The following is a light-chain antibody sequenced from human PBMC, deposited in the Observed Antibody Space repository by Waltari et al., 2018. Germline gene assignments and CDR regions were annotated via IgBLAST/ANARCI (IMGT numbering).Light chain of an antibody. CDR2: EAS. Sequence: DIQLTQSPSTLSASVGDRVTITCRASHSISTWLAWYQQKPGNAPKLLIYEASSVDNGVPSRFSGSGSGTEFTLTISSLQPDDFATYYCQQFNTYPIPFGRGTKVDIK. CDR3: QQFNTYPIP. J-gene: IGKJ3*01. CDR1: HSISTW. V-gene: IGKV1-5*03.